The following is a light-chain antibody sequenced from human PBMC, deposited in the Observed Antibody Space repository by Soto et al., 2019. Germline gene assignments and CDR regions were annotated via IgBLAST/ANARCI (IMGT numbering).Light chain of an antibody. CDR2: DVT. Sequence: QSVLTQPASVSGSPGQSITISCTETSSDVGRYKLVSWYQQHPGKAPKLMIYDVTNRPSGVSNRFSGSKSGNTASLTISGLQAEDEADNYCTSYTTSSTLIFGGGTQLTVL. J-gene: IGLJ2*01. V-gene: IGLV2-14*03. CDR1: SSDVGRYKL. CDR3: TSYTTSSTLI.